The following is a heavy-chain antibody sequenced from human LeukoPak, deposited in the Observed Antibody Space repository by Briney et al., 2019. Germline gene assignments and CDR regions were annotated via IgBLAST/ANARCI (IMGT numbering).Heavy chain of an antibody. CDR1: GGSFSGYY. Sequence: SETLSLTCAVYGGSFSGYYWSWVRQPPGKGLEWIGEINHSGSTNYSPSLKRRVTISVDTSENQFSLKLSSVAAADTAVYYCAREYSTTSTAFDIWGQGTMVTVSS. J-gene: IGHJ3*02. V-gene: IGHV4-34*01. CDR2: INHSGST. CDR3: AREYSTTSTAFDI. D-gene: IGHD6-6*01.